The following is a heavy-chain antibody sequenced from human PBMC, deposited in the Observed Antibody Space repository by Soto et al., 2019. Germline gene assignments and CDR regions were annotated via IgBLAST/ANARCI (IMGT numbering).Heavy chain of an antibody. D-gene: IGHD6-13*01. CDR2: INPNSGGT. Sequence: GASVKVSCKASGYTFTGYYMHWVRQAPGQGLEWMGWINPNSGGTNYAQKFQGQVTISADKSISTAYLQWSSLKASDTAMYYCARTSAAGKYYYGMDVWGQGTTVTVSS. CDR3: ARTSAAGKYYYGMDV. J-gene: IGHJ6*02. V-gene: IGHV1-2*02. CDR1: GYTFTGYY.